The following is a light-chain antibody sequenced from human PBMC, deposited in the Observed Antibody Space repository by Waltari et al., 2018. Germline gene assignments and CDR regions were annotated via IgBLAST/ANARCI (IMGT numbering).Light chain of an antibody. CDR1: SHNIGAHDV. CDR3: QSYDSSLSGGV. CDR2: GNS. J-gene: IGLJ2*01. V-gene: IGLV1-40*01. Sequence: QPVLTQPPSVSGSPGQRVTTSRTGSSHNIGAHDVGHCYQQLPRTAHKLPVYGNSYRPSGVPDRFSGSKSGTSASLAITGLQAEDEADYYCQSYDSSLSGGVFGGGTKLTVL.